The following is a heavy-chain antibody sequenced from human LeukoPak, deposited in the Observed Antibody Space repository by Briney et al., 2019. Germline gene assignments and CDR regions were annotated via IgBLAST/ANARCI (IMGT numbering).Heavy chain of an antibody. CDR2: IYYSGST. J-gene: IGHJ2*01. Sequence: SETLSLTCTVSGGSISSSYYYWGWIRQPPGKGLEWIGSIYYSGSTSYNPSLKSRVTISVDTSKNQFSLKLNSVAAADTAVYYCARHWKWPWYFDLWGRGTLVTVS. CDR3: ARHWKWPWYFDL. D-gene: IGHD5-12*01. V-gene: IGHV4-39*01. CDR1: GGSISSSYYY.